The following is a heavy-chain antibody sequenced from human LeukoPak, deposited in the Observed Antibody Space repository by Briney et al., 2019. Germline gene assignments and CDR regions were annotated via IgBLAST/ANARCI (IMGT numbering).Heavy chain of an antibody. J-gene: IGHJ3*02. CDR2: FDPEDGET. CDR1: GYTLTELS. D-gene: IGHD1-26*01. V-gene: IGHV1-24*01. Sequence: ASVKVSCKVSGYTLTELSMHWVRQAPGKGLEWMGGFDPEDGETIYAQKFQGRVTMTEDTSTDTAYMELSSLRSEDTALYYCATPWRSYQAFDIWGQGTMVTVSS. CDR3: ATPWRSYQAFDI.